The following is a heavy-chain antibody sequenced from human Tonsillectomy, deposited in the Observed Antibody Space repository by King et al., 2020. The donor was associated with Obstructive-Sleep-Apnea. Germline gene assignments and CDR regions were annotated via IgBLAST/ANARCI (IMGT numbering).Heavy chain of an antibody. D-gene: IGHD3-10*01. CDR2: ISSTSSYI. J-gene: IGHJ6*02. CDR3: ARGGELWFGELNYYGMDV. V-gene: IGHV3-21*01. Sequence: QLVQSGGGLVKPGGSLRLSCAASGFTFSGYGMNWVRQAPGKGLEWVSSISSTSSYIYYADSVKGRFTISRDNAKNSLYLQMKSLRAEDTAVYYCARGGELWFGELNYYGMDVWGQGTTVTVSS. CDR1: GFTFSGYG.